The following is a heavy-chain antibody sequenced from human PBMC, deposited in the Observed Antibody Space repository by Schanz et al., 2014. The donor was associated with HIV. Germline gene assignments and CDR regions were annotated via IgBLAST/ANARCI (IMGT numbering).Heavy chain of an antibody. V-gene: IGHV3-30*18. D-gene: IGHD6-6*01. Sequence: QVQLVESGGGVVQPGRSLRLSCAASGFTFSSYGMHWVRQAPGKGLEWVALISYDGSYKYYADSVKGRFTISRDNFKNTLDLQMDSLRPDDTAVYYCAKGYTSSSVFNLWGRGTLVTVSS. CDR2: ISYDGSYK. J-gene: IGHJ2*01. CDR1: GFTFSSYG. CDR3: AKGYTSSSVFNL.